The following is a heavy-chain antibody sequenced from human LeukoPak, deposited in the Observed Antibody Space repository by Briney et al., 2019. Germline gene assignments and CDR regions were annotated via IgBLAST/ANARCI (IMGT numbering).Heavy chain of an antibody. D-gene: IGHD3-22*01. CDR3: TRVNYYDSSSFYYGYFDY. CDR2: IXXXXYGEXP. V-gene: IGHV3-49*04. Sequence: GGSLRLSCTASGFTFGNHAMXXXXXXPXXXXXXXXXIXXXXYGEXPDYAASVQGXXTITRDDSESIAYLQMNSLKTEDTGVYYCTRVNYYDSSSFYYGYFDYWGQGTLVTVSS. J-gene: IGHJ4*02. CDR1: GFTFGNHA.